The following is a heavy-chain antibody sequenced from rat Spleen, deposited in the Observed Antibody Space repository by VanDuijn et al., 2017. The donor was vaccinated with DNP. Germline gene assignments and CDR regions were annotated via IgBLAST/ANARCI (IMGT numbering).Heavy chain of an antibody. D-gene: IGHD1-12*02. J-gene: IGHJ2*01. CDR2: IWGGGST. V-gene: IGHV2-1*01. CDR3: ASLYYYDGG. CDR1: GFSLTSNS. Sequence: QVQLKESGPGLVQPSETLSLTCTVSGFSLTSNSVHWVRQPPGKGLEWMGVIWGGGSTDYNSALKSRLSISRDTSKSQVFLKMDSLQTEDIATYYCASLYYYDGGWGQGVMVTVSS.